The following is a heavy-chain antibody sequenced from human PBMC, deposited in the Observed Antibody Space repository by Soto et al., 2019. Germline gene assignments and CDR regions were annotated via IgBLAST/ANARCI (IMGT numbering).Heavy chain of an antibody. J-gene: IGHJ4*02. D-gene: IGHD7-27*01. CDR1: GVAINNGGFS. Sequence: SETLSLTCVVSGVAINNGGFSWTWIRQAPGRGLEWIGCFYHNGRTLYNPSLKARVSISEDRSKNEFSLNLRSVTAADTAVYFCASEMHYTGVSTFDHWRQGALVAVSS. V-gene: IGHV4-30-2*01. CDR2: FYHNGRT. CDR3: ASEMHYTGVSTFDH.